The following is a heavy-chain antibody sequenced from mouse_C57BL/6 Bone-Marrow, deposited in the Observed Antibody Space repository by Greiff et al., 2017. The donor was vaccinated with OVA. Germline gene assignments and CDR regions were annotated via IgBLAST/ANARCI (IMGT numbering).Heavy chain of an antibody. CDR3: ARPLYYGSSYGWFAY. CDR2: ISSGGSYT. V-gene: IGHV5-6*01. J-gene: IGHJ3*01. CDR1: GFTFSSYG. Sequence: EVMLVESGGDLVKPGGSLKLTCAASGFTFSSYGMSWVRQTPDKRLEWVATISSGGSYTYYPDSVKGRFTISRDNAKNTLYLQMSSLKSEDTAMYYGARPLYYGSSYGWFAYWGQGTLVTVSA. D-gene: IGHD1-1*01.